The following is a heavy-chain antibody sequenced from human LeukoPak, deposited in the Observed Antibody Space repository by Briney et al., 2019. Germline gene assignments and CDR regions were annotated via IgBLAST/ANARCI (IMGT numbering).Heavy chain of an antibody. CDR3: ATGIQHSTNCFEY. V-gene: IGHV1-18*04. CDR2: ISAYNGNT. CDR1: GYTFTSYY. D-gene: IGHD6-13*01. Sequence: ASVKVSCKASGYTFTSYYMHWVRQAPGQGLEWMGWISAYNGNTNYAQKLQDRFTMTTDTSTSTAYMELRSLRSDDTAVYYCATGIQHSTNCFEYWGQGTLVTVSS. J-gene: IGHJ4*02.